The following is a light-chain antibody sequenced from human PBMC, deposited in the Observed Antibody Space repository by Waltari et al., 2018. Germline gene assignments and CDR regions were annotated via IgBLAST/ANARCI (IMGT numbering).Light chain of an antibody. V-gene: IGLV2-14*03. CDR3: SSYTSSSTLDV. CDR1: SSDVGGYNY. CDR2: DVS. J-gene: IGLJ1*01. Sequence: QSALTQPASVSGSPGQSITISCTGTSSDVGGYNYVSWYQQHPGKAPKLIIYDVSNRPSGVSNRSSGSRSGNTASLAISGLQAEDEADYYCSSYTSSSTLDVFGTGTKVTVL.